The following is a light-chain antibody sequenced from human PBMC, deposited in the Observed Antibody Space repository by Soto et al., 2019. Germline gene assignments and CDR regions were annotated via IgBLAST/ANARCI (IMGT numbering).Light chain of an antibody. V-gene: IGLV1-44*01. CDR1: SSNIGSNT. CDR3: AAWDDSLYVV. Sequence: QSVLTQPPSASGTPGQRVTISCSGSSSNIGSNTVNWYQQLPGTAPKLLIYSNNQRPSGVSDRFSGSKSGTSASLAISGLQSEDEADYYCAAWDDSLYVVFGGGTKLTVL. J-gene: IGLJ2*01. CDR2: SNN.